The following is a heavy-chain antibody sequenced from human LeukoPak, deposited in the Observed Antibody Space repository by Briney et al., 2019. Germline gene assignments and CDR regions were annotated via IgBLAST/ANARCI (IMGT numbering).Heavy chain of an antibody. CDR2: FDPEDGET. CDR3: ARGGSYLSAFDI. Sequence: ASVKVSCKVSGYTLTELSMHWVRQAPGKGLEWMGGFDPEDGETIYAQKFQGRVTMTEDTSTDTAYMELSSLRSEDTAVYYCARGGSYLSAFDIWGQGTMVTVSS. V-gene: IGHV1-24*01. CDR1: GYTLTELS. J-gene: IGHJ3*02. D-gene: IGHD1-26*01.